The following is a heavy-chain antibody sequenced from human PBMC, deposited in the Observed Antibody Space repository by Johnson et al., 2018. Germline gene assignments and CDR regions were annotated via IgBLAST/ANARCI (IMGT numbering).Heavy chain of an antibody. D-gene: IGHD3-22*01. CDR2: IKSKTDGGTT. CDR1: GFTFSSYS. V-gene: IGHV3-15*07. CDR3: TFGVALLYYYDSSGYSPGYYYYMDV. Sequence: EVQLVESGGGLVKPGGSLRLSCAASGFTFSSYSMNWVRQAPGKGLEWVGRIKSKTDGGTTDYAAPVKGRFTLSRDDLKNTLYLKMNSLKTEDTALYYWTFGVALLYYYDSSGYSPGYYYYMDVGGKGTTVTVSS. J-gene: IGHJ6*03.